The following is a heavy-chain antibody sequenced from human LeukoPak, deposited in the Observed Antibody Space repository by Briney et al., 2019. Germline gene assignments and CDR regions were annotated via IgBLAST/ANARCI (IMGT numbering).Heavy chain of an antibody. D-gene: IGHD3-22*01. CDR3: ARPLAYYDSSGYYSLYFDY. CDR2: IYYSGST. J-gene: IGHJ4*02. CDR1: GGSISSSSYY. V-gene: IGHV4-39*01. Sequence: SETLSLTCTVSGGSISSSSYYWGWIRQPPGKGLEWIGSIYYSGSTYYNPSLKSRVTISVDTSKNQFSLKLSSVTAADTAVYYCARPLAYYDSSGYYSLYFDYRGQGTLVTVSS.